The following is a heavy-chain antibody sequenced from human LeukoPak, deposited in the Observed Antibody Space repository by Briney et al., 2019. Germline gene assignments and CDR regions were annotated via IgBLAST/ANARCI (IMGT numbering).Heavy chain of an antibody. J-gene: IGHJ4*02. D-gene: IGHD6-6*01. CDR1: GGSISSGSYY. CDR2: IYASGST. CDR3: ARGPIAARTANVDY. V-gene: IGHV4-61*02. Sequence: PSETLSLTCTVSGGSISSGSYYWSWIRQPAGKGLEWIGRIYASGSTNYNPSLKSRVTISVDTSKNQFSLKLSSVTAADTAVYYCARGPIAARTANVDYWGQGTLVTVSS.